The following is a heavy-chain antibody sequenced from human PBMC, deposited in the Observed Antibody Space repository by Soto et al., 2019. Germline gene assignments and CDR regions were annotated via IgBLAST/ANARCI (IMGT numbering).Heavy chain of an antibody. J-gene: IGHJ6*02. CDR3: ASSYYDILTGYSPAEDYYGMDV. V-gene: IGHV1-69*13. CDR2: IIPIFGTA. D-gene: IGHD3-9*01. Sequence: ASVKVSCKASGGTFSSYAISWVRQAPGQGLEWMGGIIPIFGTANYAQKFQGRVTITADESTSTAYMELSSLRSEDTAVYYCASSYYDILTGYSPAEDYYGMDVWGQGATVTVSS. CDR1: GGTFSSYA.